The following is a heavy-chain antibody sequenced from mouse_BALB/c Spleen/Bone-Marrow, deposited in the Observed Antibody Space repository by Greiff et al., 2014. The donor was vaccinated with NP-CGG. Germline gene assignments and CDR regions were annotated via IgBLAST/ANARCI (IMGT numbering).Heavy chain of an antibody. Sequence: VQLQQSGTVLARPGASVKMSCKASGYTFTSYWMHWVKQRPGQGLEWIGAIYPGNSDTSYNQKFKGKAKLTAVTSTSTAYMELSNLTNEDSAVYYCTRYYYRFSAWFAYWGQGTLVTVSA. D-gene: IGHD2-14*01. CDR2: IYPGNSDT. CDR3: TRYYYRFSAWFAY. CDR1: GYTFTSYW. V-gene: IGHV1-5*01. J-gene: IGHJ3*01.